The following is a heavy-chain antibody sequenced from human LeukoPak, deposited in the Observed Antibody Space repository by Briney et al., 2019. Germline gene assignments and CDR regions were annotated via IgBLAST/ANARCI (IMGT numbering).Heavy chain of an antibody. CDR3: ARLHRILCYFDY. CDR2: IYHSGST. J-gene: IGHJ4*02. D-gene: IGHD2-15*01. Sequence: SETLSLTCTVSGYSISSGYYWGWIRQPPGKGLEWIGSIYHSGSTYYNPSLKSRVTISVDTSKNQFSLKLSSVTAADTAVYYCARLHRILCYFDYWGQGTLVTVSS. V-gene: IGHV4-38-2*02. CDR1: GYSISSGYY.